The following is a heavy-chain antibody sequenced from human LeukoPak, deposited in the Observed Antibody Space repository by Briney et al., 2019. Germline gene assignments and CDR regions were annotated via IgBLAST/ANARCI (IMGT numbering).Heavy chain of an antibody. D-gene: IGHD3-10*01. V-gene: IGHV3-21*01. CDR1: GFTFSSYS. CDR2: ISSSSSYI. Sequence: GGYLRLSCAASGFTFSSYSMNWVRQAPGKGLEWVSSISSSSSYIYYADSVKGRFTISRDNAKNSLYLKMNSLRAEDTAVYYCARGIYGSGVGMDVWGQGTTVTVSS. CDR3: ARGIYGSGVGMDV. J-gene: IGHJ6*02.